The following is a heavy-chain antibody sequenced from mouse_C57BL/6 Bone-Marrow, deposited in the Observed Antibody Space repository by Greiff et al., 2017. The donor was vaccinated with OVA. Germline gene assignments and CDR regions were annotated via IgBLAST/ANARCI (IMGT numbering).Heavy chain of an antibody. V-gene: IGHV10-3*01. Sequence: EVQLVESGGGLVQPKGSLKLSCAASGFTFNTYAMHWVRQAPGKGLEWVARIRSKSSNYATYYADSVKDRFTISSDDSQSMLYLQMNNLKTEDTAMYYCVRDDYGSSCYAMDYWGQGTSVTVSS. J-gene: IGHJ4*01. CDR2: IRSKSSNYAT. CDR1: GFTFNTYA. D-gene: IGHD1-1*01. CDR3: VRDDYGSSCYAMDY.